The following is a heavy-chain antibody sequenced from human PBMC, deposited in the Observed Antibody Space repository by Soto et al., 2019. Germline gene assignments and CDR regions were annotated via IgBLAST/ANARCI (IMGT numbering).Heavy chain of an antibody. V-gene: IGHV1-2*02. J-gene: IGHJ6*02. D-gene: IGHD4-17*01. CDR3: ARGKVLRSYYYGMDV. Sequence: ASVQVSCKATGYTFTGYYMHWVRQAPGQGLEWMGWINPNSGGTNYAQKCQGRVTMTRDASISTAYMELSRLRSDDTSVYYCARGKVLRSYYYGMDVWGQGTTVTVSS. CDR2: INPNSGGT. CDR1: GYTFTGYY.